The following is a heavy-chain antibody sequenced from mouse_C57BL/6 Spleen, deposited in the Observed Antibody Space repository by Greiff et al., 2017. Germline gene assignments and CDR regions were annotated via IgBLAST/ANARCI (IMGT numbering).Heavy chain of an antibody. CDR1: GFTFTDYY. V-gene: IGHV7-3*01. J-gene: IGHJ2*01. CDR3: ARYTGIPYFDY. CDR2: IRNKANGYTT. Sequence: EVQVVESGGGLVQPGGSLSLSCAASGFTFTDYYMSWVRQPPGKALEWLGFIRNKANGYTTEYSASVKGRFTISRDNSQSILYLQMNALRAEDSATYYCARYTGIPYFDYWGQGTTLTVSS.